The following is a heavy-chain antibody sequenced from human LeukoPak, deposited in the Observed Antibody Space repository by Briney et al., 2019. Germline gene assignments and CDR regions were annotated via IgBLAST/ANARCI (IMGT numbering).Heavy chain of an antibody. CDR3: ARGVHNTNAHYYYMDV. D-gene: IGHD2-2*01. Sequence: ASVKVSCKASGYTFTGYYIHWVRQAPGQGLEWMGWINPNSGGTNYEQKFQGRVTMTRDTSIYTAYMELNRLTPDDTAVYYCARGVHNTNAHYYYMDVWGKGTTVTVSS. CDR1: GYTFTGYY. CDR2: INPNSGGT. J-gene: IGHJ6*03. V-gene: IGHV1-2*02.